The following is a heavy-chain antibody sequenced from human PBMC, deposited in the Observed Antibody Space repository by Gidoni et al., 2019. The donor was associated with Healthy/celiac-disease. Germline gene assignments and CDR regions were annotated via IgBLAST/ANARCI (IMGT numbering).Heavy chain of an antibody. CDR2: IYPGDPDT. CDR1: GYSFNSYW. CDR3: ARHEIAGQLVSVRDY. J-gene: IGHJ4*02. D-gene: IGHD6-13*01. Sequence: EVHLVPSGAEVKKPGESLKISCQCSGYSFNSYWIGWVSQMHGKGLKWMGIIYPGDPDTRYSPSFQGQVTISADKSISTAYLQWSSLKAADTAMYYCARHEIAGQLVSVRDYWGQGTLVTVSS. V-gene: IGHV5-51*01.